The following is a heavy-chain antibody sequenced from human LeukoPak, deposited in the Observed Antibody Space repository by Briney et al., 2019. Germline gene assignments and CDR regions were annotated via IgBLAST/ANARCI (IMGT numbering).Heavy chain of an antibody. Sequence: GGSLRLSCAASGFGFGSYWMHWVRQDSGKGLVWVSHINDDGSSTSHADSVKGRFTISRDNADNTLYLQMNSLRVEDTAVYYCARVIIAVAGEVDYWGQGTLVTVSS. CDR2: INDDGSST. D-gene: IGHD6-19*01. CDR3: ARVIIAVAGEVDY. J-gene: IGHJ4*02. CDR1: GFGFGSYW. V-gene: IGHV3-74*01.